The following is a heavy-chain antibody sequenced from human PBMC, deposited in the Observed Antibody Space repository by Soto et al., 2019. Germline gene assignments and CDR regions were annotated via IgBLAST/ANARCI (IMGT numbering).Heavy chain of an antibody. Sequence: GASVQVSCEASGGTFSSYAISWVRQSPGQGLECMGGFIRIFGTANYAQKFQGRVTITADESTSTAYMELSSLRSENAAVYYCATSAALRAFDIWGQVKMVTASS. CDR2: FIRIFGTA. CDR3: ATSAALRAFDI. V-gene: IGHV1-69*13. J-gene: IGHJ3*02. D-gene: IGHD6-13*01. CDR1: GGTFSSYA.